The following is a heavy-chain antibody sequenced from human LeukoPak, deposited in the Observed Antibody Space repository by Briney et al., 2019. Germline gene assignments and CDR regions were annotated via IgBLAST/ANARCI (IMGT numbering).Heavy chain of an antibody. V-gene: IGHV3-20*04. Sequence: PGGSLRLSCAASGFNFNDYGMSWVRQTPGKGLEWVSGIIWNGGDTTYADSVKGRFTISRDNAMNFLYLQMNSLTAEDTALYYCAREGLLHNWFDPWGQGTLVTVSS. CDR3: AREGLLHNWFDP. CDR2: IIWNGGDT. CDR1: GFNFNDYG. J-gene: IGHJ5*02. D-gene: IGHD2-15*01.